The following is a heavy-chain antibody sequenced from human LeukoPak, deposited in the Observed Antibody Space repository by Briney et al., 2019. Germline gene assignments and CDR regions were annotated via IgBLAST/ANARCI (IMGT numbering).Heavy chain of an antibody. CDR3: ARGGKATVVTM. J-gene: IGHJ4*02. D-gene: IGHD4-23*01. CDR2: IYSSGST. CDR1: GGSINSYY. Sequence: SETLSLTCTVSGGSINSYYWSWIRQPAGKGLEWIGRIYSSGSTNYNPSLKSRVSMSVDTSKNQFSLKLTSVTAADTAVYYCARGGKATVVTMWGPGILVTVSS. V-gene: IGHV4-4*07.